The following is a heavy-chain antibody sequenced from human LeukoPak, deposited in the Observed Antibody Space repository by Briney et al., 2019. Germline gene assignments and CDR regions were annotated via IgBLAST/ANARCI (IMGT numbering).Heavy chain of an antibody. V-gene: IGHV1-69*13. CDR3: ARDQAFSGWQGFYYYGMDV. D-gene: IGHD6-19*01. CDR2: IIPIFGTA. Sequence: SVKVSCKASGYTFTGYYMHWVRQAPGQGLEWMGGIIPIFGTANYAQKFQGRVTITADESTSTAYMELSSLRSEDTAVYYCARDQAFSGWQGFYYYGMDVWGQGTTVTVSS. J-gene: IGHJ6*02. CDR1: GYTFTGYY.